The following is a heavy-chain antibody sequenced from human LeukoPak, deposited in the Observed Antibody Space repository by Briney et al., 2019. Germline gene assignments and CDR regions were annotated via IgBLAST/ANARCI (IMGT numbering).Heavy chain of an antibody. CDR3: ARREVEMRASASGNWLGP. CDR2: ISYSGTT. CDR1: GGSISSSY. Sequence: SETLSLTCTVSGGSISSSYWNWIRQPPGKGLEWIGKISYSGTTNYNPSLKSRVTISSDTSKNQFSLKLTSVTAADTAVYYCARREVEMRASASGNWLGPWGQGTLVTVSS. V-gene: IGHV4-59*08. D-gene: IGHD3-10*01. J-gene: IGHJ5*02.